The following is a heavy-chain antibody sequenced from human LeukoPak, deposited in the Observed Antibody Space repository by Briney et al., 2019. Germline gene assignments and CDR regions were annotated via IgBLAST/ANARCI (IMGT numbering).Heavy chain of an antibody. Sequence: GRSLRLSCAGTGFPFSSHGLNCVRQAQGKRLEWVSGISPGGPTYYADSVKGRFTISRDDSKNTLYLQMKNLRAEDTAVYYCAKDGAWLRFDDWGQGILVSVSS. J-gene: IGHJ4*02. CDR2: ISPGGPT. CDR1: GFPFSSHG. CDR3: AKDGAWLRFDD. D-gene: IGHD5-12*01. V-gene: IGHV3-23*01.